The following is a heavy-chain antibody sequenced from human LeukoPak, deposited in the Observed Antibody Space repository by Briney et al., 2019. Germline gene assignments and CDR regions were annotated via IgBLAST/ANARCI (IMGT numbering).Heavy chain of an antibody. CDR1: GFTFSSYG. CDR2: ISYDGSNK. V-gene: IGHV3-30*18. CDR3: AKDLWGTTVVIQDAFDI. J-gene: IGHJ3*02. D-gene: IGHD4-23*01. Sequence: GGSLRLSCAASGFTFSSYGMHWVRQAPGKGLEWVAVISYDGSNKYYADSVKGRFTISRDNSKNTLYLQMNSLRAEDTAVYYCAKDLWGTTVVIQDAFDIWGQGTMVTVSS.